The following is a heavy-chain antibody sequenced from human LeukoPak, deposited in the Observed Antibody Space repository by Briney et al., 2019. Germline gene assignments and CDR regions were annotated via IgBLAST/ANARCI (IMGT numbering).Heavy chain of an antibody. V-gene: IGHV3-30-3*01. CDR2: ISYDGSNK. Sequence: GGSLRLSCAASGLTFSSYAMHWVRQAPGKGLEWVAVISYDGSNKYYADSVKGRFTVSRDNSKNTLYLQMNSLRAEDTAVYYCAKDPHGGDYYDSSDFWGQGTLVTVSS. CDR3: AKDPHGGDYYDSSDF. J-gene: IGHJ4*02. CDR1: GLTFSSYA. D-gene: IGHD3-22*01.